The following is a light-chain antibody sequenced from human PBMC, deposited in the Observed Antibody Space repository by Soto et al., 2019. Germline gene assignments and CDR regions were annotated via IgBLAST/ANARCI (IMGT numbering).Light chain of an antibody. Sequence: SVLTPPRSAPGSLGESVTISKNGTSSDVGGYNYVSWYQQHPGKAPKLIIYEVSKRPSGVPDRFSGSKSGNMASLPVSGLQAEDEADYYCSSHAVSNNYVFGTGTKVTVL. V-gene: IGLV2-8*01. J-gene: IGLJ1*01. CDR1: SSDVGGYNY. CDR3: SSHAVSNNYV. CDR2: EVS.